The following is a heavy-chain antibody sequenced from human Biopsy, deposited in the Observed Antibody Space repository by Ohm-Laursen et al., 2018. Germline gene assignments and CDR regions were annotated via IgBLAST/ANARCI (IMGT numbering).Heavy chain of an antibody. V-gene: IGHV3-72*01. J-gene: IGHJ5*01. CDR1: GFSFSDNY. Sequence: SLRLSCAAPGFSFSDNYMDWVRQAPGKGLEWVGRIRDKANSYTTDYAASVKGRFTISRDDSKNSLYLQMNSLKTEDTALYYCAGAGRYCSGGGCYSWFDSWGQGTLVTVSS. D-gene: IGHD2-15*01. CDR3: AGAGRYCSGGGCYSWFDS. CDR2: IRDKANSYTT.